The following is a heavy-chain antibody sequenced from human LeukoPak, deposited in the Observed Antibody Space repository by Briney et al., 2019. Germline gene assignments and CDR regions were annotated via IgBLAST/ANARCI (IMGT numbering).Heavy chain of an antibody. CDR3: ARDQDGWGGTFDI. J-gene: IGHJ3*02. V-gene: IGHV4-38-2*02. CDR1: GYSISSGYY. D-gene: IGHD7-27*01. CDR2: IYYSGSA. Sequence: SETLSLTCTVSGYSISSGYYWGWIRQPPGKGLEWIGSIYYSGSANYNPSLKSRVTISVDTSKNQFSLKLSSVTAADTAVYYCARDQDGWGGTFDIWGQGTMVTVSS.